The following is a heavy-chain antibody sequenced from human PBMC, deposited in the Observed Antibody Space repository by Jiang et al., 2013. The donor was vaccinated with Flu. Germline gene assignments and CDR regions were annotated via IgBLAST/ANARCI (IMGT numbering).Heavy chain of an antibody. V-gene: IGHV4-39*07. J-gene: IGHJ4*02. D-gene: IGHD6-6*01. CDR2: IYYSGST. CDR1: GGSISSSSYY. CDR3: ARDFSIAARAAFDY. Sequence: KPSETLSLTCTVSGGSISSSSYYWGWIRQPPGKGLEWIGSIYYSGSTYYNPSLKSRVTISVDTSKNQFSLKLSSVTAADTAVYYCARDFSIAARAAFDYWGQGTLVTVSS.